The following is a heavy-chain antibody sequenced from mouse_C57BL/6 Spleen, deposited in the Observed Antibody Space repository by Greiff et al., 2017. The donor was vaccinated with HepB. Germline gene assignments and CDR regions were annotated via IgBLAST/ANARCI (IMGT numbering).Heavy chain of an antibody. D-gene: IGHD1-1*01. V-gene: IGHV5-16*01. CDR1: GFTFSDYY. CDR2: INYDGSST. CDR3: ARGVAPFDY. Sequence: EVQLVESEGGLVQPGSSMKLSCTASGFTFSDYYMAWVRQVPEKGLEWVANINYDGSSTYYLDSLKSRFIISRDNAKNILYLQMSSLKSEDTATYYCARGVAPFDYWGQGTTLTVSS. J-gene: IGHJ2*01.